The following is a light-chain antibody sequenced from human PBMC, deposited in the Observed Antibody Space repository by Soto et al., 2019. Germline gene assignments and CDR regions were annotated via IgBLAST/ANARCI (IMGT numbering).Light chain of an antibody. CDR1: RNLLKANGYTY. Sequence: DIVITHSPLSLTVTHLYPASISFSASRNLLKANGYTYFHWFLQKPGQSPQLLIYLGYNRAPGVPDRFSGTGSGTDFTLKISRVEAEDVGVYYCMQTLESRTFGQGTKVDIK. V-gene: IGKV2-28*01. J-gene: IGKJ1*01. CDR2: LGY. CDR3: MQTLESRT.